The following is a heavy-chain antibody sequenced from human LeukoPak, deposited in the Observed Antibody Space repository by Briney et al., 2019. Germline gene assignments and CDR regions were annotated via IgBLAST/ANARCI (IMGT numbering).Heavy chain of an antibody. D-gene: IGHD6-19*01. Sequence: QSGGSLRLSCAASGFTFSSYWMSWVRQAPGMRLECVSIISGSDDSTYYADSVKGRFTISRDNSKNALYLQMNSLRAEDTAIYYCARPRYSSGWFDYWGQGILVTVSS. J-gene: IGHJ4*02. CDR1: GFTFSSYW. CDR2: ISGSDDST. CDR3: ARPRYSSGWFDY. V-gene: IGHV3-23*01.